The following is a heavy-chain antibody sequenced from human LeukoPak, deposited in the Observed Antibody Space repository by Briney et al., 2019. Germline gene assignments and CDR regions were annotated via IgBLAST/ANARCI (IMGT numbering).Heavy chain of an antibody. D-gene: IGHD2-2*01. Sequence: SETLSLTCTVSNGDINNYYWSWVRQPPGKGLEWMGYIYYRGSTKYNPSLKSRVTISIDTSNDQVSLRLTSVTAADTAVYYCARSESGVQYFQHYFYIDAWGKGTTVTVSS. CDR1: NGDINNYY. V-gene: IGHV4-59*01. CDR3: ARSESGVQYFQHYFYIDA. CDR2: IYYRGST. J-gene: IGHJ6*03.